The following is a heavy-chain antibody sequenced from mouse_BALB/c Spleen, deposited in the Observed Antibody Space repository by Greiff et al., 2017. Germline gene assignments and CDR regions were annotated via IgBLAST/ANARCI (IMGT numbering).Heavy chain of an antibody. CDR3: ARGGYDEAWFAY. CDR1: GYTFTNYW. V-gene: IGHV1-63*02. D-gene: IGHD2-14*01. CDR2: IYPGGGYT. Sequence: QVHVKQSGAELVRPGTSVKISCKASGYTFTNYWLGWVKQRPGHGLEWIGDIYPGGGYTNYNEKFKGKATLTADTSSSTAYMQLSSLTSEDSAVYFCARGGYDEAWFAYWGQGTLVTVSA. J-gene: IGHJ3*01.